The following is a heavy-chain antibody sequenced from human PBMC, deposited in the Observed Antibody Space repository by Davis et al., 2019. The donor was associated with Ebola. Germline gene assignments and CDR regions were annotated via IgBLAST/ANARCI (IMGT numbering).Heavy chain of an antibody. Sequence: PGGSLRLSCAASGFTVSSNYMSWVRQAPGKGLEWVSVIYSGGSTYYADSVKGRFTISRHNSKNTLYLQMNSLRAEDTAVYYCARGWRYYDSSGYYYGFDYWGQGTLVTVSS. D-gene: IGHD3-22*01. CDR1: GFTVSSNY. J-gene: IGHJ4*02. CDR3: ARGWRYYDSSGYYYGFDY. CDR2: IYSGGST. V-gene: IGHV3-53*04.